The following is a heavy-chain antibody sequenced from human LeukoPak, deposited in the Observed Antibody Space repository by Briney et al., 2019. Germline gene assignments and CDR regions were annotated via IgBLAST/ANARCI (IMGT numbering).Heavy chain of an antibody. CDR3: AKDYDSSPDAFDI. J-gene: IGHJ3*02. CDR2: ISGSGGST. V-gene: IGHV3-23*01. CDR1: GFTFSSYA. D-gene: IGHD3-22*01. Sequence: GGSLRPSCAASGFTFSSYAMSWVRQAPGKGLEWVSAISGSGGSTYYADSVKGRFTISRDNAKNSLYLQMNSLRAEDTALYYCAKDYDSSPDAFDIWGQGTMVTVSS.